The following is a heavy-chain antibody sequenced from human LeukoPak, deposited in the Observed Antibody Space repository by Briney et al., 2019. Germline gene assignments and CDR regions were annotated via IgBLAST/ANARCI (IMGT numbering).Heavy chain of an antibody. Sequence: ASVTVSCTASGYTFTPYYLRWVRQAPGHGLEWMGWIDPNTGGTTYAEKFQGRVTMTRDTSITTAYMELSRVSSDDTAVYYCARSPVYSYDTTDPYDGLYNWFDPWGQGTLVTVSS. CDR3: ARSPVYSYDTTDPYDGLYNWFDP. V-gene: IGHV1-2*02. D-gene: IGHD3-22*01. J-gene: IGHJ5*02. CDR2: IDPNTGGT. CDR1: GYTFTPYY.